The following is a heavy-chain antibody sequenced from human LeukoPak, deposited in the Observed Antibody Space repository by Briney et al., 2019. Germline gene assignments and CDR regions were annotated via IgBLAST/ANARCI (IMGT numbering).Heavy chain of an antibody. CDR2: INPNSGGT. J-gene: IGHJ2*01. D-gene: IGHD4-23*01. CDR1: GYTFTDYF. Sequence: ASVKVSCKASGYTFTDYFIHGVRQAPGQGLEWMGWINPNSGGTNYAQKFQDRVTMTRDTSISTAYMELSRLTSDDTAVYYCARGGAVGTSDYWYLDLWGRGTLVTVSS. V-gene: IGHV1-2*02. CDR3: ARGGAVGTSDYWYLDL.